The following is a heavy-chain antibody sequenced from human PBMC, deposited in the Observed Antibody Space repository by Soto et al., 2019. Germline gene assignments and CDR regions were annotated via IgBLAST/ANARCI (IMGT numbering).Heavy chain of an antibody. CDR3: ASRRGSTVTAYYYYGMDV. J-gene: IGHJ6*02. D-gene: IGHD4-17*01. V-gene: IGHV1-69*02. Sequence: QVQLVQSGAEVKKPGSSVKVSCKASGGTFSSYTISWVRQAPGQGLEWMGRIIPILGIANYAQKFQGRVTITADXXTXTXXMELSSLRSEDTAVYYCASRRGSTVTAYYYYGMDVWGQGTTVTVSS. CDR2: IIPILGIA. CDR1: GGTFSSYT.